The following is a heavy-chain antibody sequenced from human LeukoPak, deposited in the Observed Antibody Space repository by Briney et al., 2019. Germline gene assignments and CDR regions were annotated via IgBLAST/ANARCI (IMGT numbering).Heavy chain of an antibody. CDR1: GYTFTSYG. D-gene: IGHD2-2*01. J-gene: IGHJ4*02. CDR3: ARVGYCSSTSCYRIDY. CDR2: ISAYNGNT. Sequence: GASVKVSCKASGYTFTSYGISWVRQAPGQGLEWMGWISAYNGNTNYAQKLQGRVTMTTDTSTSTAYMELRSLRSDDKAVYYCARVGYCSSTSCYRIDYWGQGTLVTVSS. V-gene: IGHV1-18*01.